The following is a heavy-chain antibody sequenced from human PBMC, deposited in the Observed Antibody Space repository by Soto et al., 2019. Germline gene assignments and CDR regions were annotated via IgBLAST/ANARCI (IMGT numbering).Heavy chain of an antibody. D-gene: IGHD3-22*01. Sequence: QVQLQESGPGLVKPSGTLSLTCAISGGSISSNNWWTWVRQSPGKGLEWIGEIHHSETTNYNPSPDRRVTISVDKSKNQFSLKLTSVTAADTADYYCARTSYYDSTGYYNMDVWGQGPTVTVSS. CDR1: GGSISSNNW. J-gene: IGHJ6*02. V-gene: IGHV4-4*02. CDR3: ARTSYYDSTGYYNMDV. CDR2: IHHSETT.